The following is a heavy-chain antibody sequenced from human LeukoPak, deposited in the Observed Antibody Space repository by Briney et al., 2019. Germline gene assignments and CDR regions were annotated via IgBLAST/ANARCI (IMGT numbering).Heavy chain of an antibody. D-gene: IGHD6-13*01. J-gene: IGHJ4*02. V-gene: IGHV3-15*07. CDR3: ARSPLIAAAGTW. Sequence: GGSLRLSCVASGLIFSDAWMNWVRQAPGKGLEWVGRIKSKVDGGTVDYAAPVKGRFTISRDNAKNSLFLQMNSLRAEDTAVYYCARSPLIAAAGTWWGQGTLVTVSS. CDR1: GLIFSDAW. CDR2: IKSKVDGGTV.